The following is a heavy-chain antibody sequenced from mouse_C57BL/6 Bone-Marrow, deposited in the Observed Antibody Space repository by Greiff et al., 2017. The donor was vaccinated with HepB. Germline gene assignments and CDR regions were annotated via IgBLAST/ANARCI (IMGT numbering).Heavy chain of an antibody. V-gene: IGHV3-8*01. D-gene: IGHD1-1*01. CDR3: ARYGGYGSSWYFDV. CDR1: GYSITRDY. CDR2: ISNSGST. Sequence: DVHLVESGPGLAKPSQTLSLTCSVTGYSITRDYWNWIRKFPGNKLEYMGYISNSGSTYYNPSLKSRISITRDTSKNQYYLQLNSVTTEDTATYYCARYGGYGSSWYFDVWGTGTTVTVSS. J-gene: IGHJ1*03.